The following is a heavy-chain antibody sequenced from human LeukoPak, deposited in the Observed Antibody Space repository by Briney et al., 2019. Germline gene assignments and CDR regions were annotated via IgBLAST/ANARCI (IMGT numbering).Heavy chain of an antibody. Sequence: SETLSLTCSISGGSISSNNWWSWVRQPPGKGLEWIGNIYHSGTTHYNPSLKSRVTISVDKSKNQFSLNLNSVTAADTAMCYCAIKPPSGWFGTGWLDPWGQGTLVTVSS. V-gene: IGHV4-4*02. CDR3: AIKPPSGWFGTGWLDP. CDR2: IYHSGTT. D-gene: IGHD3-10*01. J-gene: IGHJ5*01. CDR1: GGSISSNNW.